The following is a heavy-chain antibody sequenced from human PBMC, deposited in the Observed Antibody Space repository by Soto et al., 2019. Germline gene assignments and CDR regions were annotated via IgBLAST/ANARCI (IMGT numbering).Heavy chain of an antibody. J-gene: IGHJ3*01. V-gene: IGHV1-18*04. Sequence: ASVKVSCKASVFTSSGISWVRQAPGQRLEWMGWISTHNGNTIYAQRFQGRVIMTMDTSTTTVYMELRSLRPDDTAVYLCAREGILGLFDAYDLWGQGTMVTVSS. CDR1: VFTSSG. CDR3: AREGILGLFDAYDL. D-gene: IGHD3-3*01. CDR2: ISTHNGNT.